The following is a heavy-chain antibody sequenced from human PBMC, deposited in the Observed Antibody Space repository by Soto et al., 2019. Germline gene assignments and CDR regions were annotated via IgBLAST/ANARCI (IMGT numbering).Heavy chain of an antibody. V-gene: IGHV1-3*01. CDR3: ARGLLSAGPRANDAFEV. J-gene: IGHJ3*01. Sequence: QVQLVQSGAEVRKPGASVNISCWASGFTFGDNLINWVRQVPGQSLEWMGWINPDNGNTKYSQTFRGRVTISRHSYASTAYVEVTDLTSDDTAFYDCARGLLSAGPRANDAFEVWGQGTLVTVSS. CDR1: GFTFGDNL. CDR2: INPDNGNT. D-gene: IGHD2-8*02.